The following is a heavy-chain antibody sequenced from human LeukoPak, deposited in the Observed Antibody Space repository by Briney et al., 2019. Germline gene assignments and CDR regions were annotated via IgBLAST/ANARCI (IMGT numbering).Heavy chain of an antibody. CDR2: IRYDGSNK. CDR3: AKDRARQKGAAATAFDY. D-gene: IGHD6-13*01. V-gene: IGHV3-30*02. Sequence: PGGSLRLSCAASGFTFSSYGMHWVRQAPGKGLEWVAFIRYDGSNKYYADSVKGRFTISRDNSKNTLYLQMNSLRAEDTAVYYCAKDRARQKGAAATAFDYWGQGTLVTVSS. J-gene: IGHJ4*02. CDR1: GFTFSSYG.